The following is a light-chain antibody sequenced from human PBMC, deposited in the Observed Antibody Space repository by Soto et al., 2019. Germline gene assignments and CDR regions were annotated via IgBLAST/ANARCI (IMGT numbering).Light chain of an antibody. CDR1: QSITNSY. Sequence: EIVLTQSPGTLSLSPGERVTLSCRASQSITNSYLAWYQQKVGQAPRLLIFGASNRAAGIPDRFSGSGSGTDFSLTISKLEPEDFAVYYCEQYGSSPYTFGQGTKLDI. J-gene: IGKJ2*01. CDR2: GAS. V-gene: IGKV3-20*01. CDR3: EQYGSSPYT.